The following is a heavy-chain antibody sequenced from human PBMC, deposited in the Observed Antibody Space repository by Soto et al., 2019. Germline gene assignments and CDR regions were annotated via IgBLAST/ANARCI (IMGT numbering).Heavy chain of an antibody. V-gene: IGHV3-30*18. CDR2: ISYDGSNK. J-gene: IGHJ1*01. D-gene: IGHD5-18*01. CDR1: GFTFSSYG. Sequence: GGSLRLSCAASGFTFSSYGMHWVRQAPGKGLEWVAVISYDGSNKYYADSVKGRFTISRDNSKNTLDLQMNSLRAEDTAVYYCAKPGVDTAMVKESVVVVTETLYYDEYFQHWGQGTLVTVSS. CDR3: AKPGVDTAMVKESVVVVTETLYYDEYFQH.